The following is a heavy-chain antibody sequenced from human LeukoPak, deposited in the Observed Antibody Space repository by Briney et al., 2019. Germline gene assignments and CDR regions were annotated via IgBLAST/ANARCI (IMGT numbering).Heavy chain of an antibody. Sequence: GGSLRLSCAASGFTFSSYAMSWVRQAPGKGLEWVSSISSSSSYIYYADSVKGRFTISRDNAKNSLYLQMNSLRAEDTAVYYCARDQVAAFDIWGQGTMVTVSS. CDR1: GFTFSSYA. J-gene: IGHJ3*02. V-gene: IGHV3-21*01. CDR3: ARDQVAAFDI. CDR2: ISSSSSYI.